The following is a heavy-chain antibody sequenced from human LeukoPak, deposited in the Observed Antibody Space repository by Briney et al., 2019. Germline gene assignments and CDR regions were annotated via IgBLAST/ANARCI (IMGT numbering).Heavy chain of an antibody. CDR3: ATYHQRFDP. CDR2: MYYSGST. J-gene: IGHJ5*02. V-gene: IGHV4-39*02. Sequence: SETLSLTCTVSGGSISRSRSYWGWIRQSPGKGLEWIGNMYYSGSTYYNPSLKSRVTISVDASRNLFSLKLSSVTAADTAVYYCATYHQRFDPWGQGTLVTVSS. CDR1: GGSISRSRSY. D-gene: IGHD2-2*01.